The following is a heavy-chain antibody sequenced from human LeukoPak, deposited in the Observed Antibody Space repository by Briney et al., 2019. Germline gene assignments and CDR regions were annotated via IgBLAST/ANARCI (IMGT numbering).Heavy chain of an antibody. CDR3: ASIGPFSQGLFS. J-gene: IGHJ5*02. V-gene: IGHV4-39*01. CDR1: GGSISSSSYY. CDR2: IYYSGST. Sequence: PSETLSLTCTVSGGSISSSSYYWGWIRQPPGKGLEWIGSIYYSGSTYYNPSLKSRVTISVDTSKNQFSLKRSSVTAADTAVYYCASIGPFSQGLFSWGQGTLVTVSS. D-gene: IGHD1-26*01.